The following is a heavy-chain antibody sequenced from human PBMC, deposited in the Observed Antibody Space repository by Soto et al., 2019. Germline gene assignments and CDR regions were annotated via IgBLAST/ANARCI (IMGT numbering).Heavy chain of an antibody. V-gene: IGHV3-23*01. CDR3: AGRKVVAYYYYYGMDV. CDR1: GFTFSSYA. Sequence: PGGSLRLSCAASGFTFSSYAMSWVRQAPGKGLEWVSAISGSGGSTYYADSVKGRFTISRDNSKNTLYLQMNSLRAEDTAVYYCAGRKVVAYYYYYGMDVWGQGTTVTVSS. CDR2: ISGSGGST. J-gene: IGHJ6*02. D-gene: IGHD2-15*01.